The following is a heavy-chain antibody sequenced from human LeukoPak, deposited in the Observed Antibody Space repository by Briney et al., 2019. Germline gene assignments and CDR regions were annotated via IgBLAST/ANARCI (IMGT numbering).Heavy chain of an antibody. J-gene: IGHJ4*02. CDR1: GYTFTSYG. CDR3: ATGSYYYDSSGYYSY. D-gene: IGHD3-22*01. Sequence: ASVKVSCKASGYTFTSYGISWVRQAPGQGLEWMGWISAYNGNTNYAQKLQGRVTMTEDTSTDTAYMELSSLRSEDTAVYYCATGSYYYDSSGYYSYWGQGTLVTVSS. V-gene: IGHV1-18*01. CDR2: ISAYNGNT.